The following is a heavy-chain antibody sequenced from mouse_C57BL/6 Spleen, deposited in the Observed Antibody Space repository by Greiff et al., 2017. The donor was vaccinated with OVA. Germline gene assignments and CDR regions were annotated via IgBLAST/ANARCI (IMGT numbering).Heavy chain of an antibody. J-gene: IGHJ3*01. Sequence: EVQLQQSGPELVKPGASVKLSCKASGYTFTDYYMNWVKQSHGKSLEWIGDINPNDSGTSYNQKFKGKATLTVDKSSSTAYLELRSLTSEDSAGYSCASALRCYFADWGQGTLVTVSA. D-gene: IGHD1-1*01. V-gene: IGHV1-26*01. CDR1: GYTFTDYY. CDR2: INPNDSGT. CDR3: ASALRCYFAD.